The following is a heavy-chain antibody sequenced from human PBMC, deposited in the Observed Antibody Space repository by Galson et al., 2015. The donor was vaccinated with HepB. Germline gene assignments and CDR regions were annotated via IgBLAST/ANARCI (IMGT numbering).Heavy chain of an antibody. J-gene: IGHJ6*02. CDR3: ARDSRLELRLNNYFSYGMDV. Sequence: SVKVSCKASGYNFNNYGLSWIRQAPGPGLEWMGWFSGYDGSTNYAQKFQGRVTMTADASTGTAYPELRDLRSGDTAVYYCARDSRLELRLNNYFSYGMDVWGQGSAVTVSS. V-gene: IGHV1-18*01. CDR2: FSGYDGST. D-gene: IGHD1-1*01. CDR1: GYNFNNYG.